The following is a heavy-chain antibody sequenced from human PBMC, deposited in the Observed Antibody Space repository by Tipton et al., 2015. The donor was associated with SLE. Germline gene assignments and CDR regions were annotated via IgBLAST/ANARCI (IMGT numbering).Heavy chain of an antibody. CDR2: IYYSGST. Sequence: LTCTVSGGSISSSSYYWGWIRQPPGKGLEWIGSIYYSGSTYYNPSLKSRVTISVDTSKNQFSLKLSSVTAADTAVYYCARHSAGYSSGSFDYWGQGTLVTVSS. D-gene: IGHD6-19*01. J-gene: IGHJ4*02. V-gene: IGHV4-39*07. CDR3: ARHSAGYSSGSFDY. CDR1: GGSISSSSYY.